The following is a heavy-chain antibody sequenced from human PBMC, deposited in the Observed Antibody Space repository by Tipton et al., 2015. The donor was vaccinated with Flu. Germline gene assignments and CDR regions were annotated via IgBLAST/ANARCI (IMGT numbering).Heavy chain of an antibody. CDR3: AKVIPEIVSGLDY. CDR2: ITSSGITI. D-gene: IGHD5/OR15-5a*01. CDR1: GFTFSSYE. Sequence: SLRLSCAASGFTFSSYEMNWVRQAPGKGLEWVSYITSSGITISYADSVRGRFTISRDNSKDTLYLQMNSLRAEDTAIYYCAKVIPEIVSGLDYWGQGTLVTVSS. V-gene: IGHV3-48*03. J-gene: IGHJ4*02.